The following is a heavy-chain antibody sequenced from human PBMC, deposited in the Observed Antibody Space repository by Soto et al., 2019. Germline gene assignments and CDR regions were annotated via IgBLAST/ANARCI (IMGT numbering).Heavy chain of an antibody. V-gene: IGHV1-18*01. CDR3: ARGPSLPYIVGALTFDF. CDR2: ISGYNGNT. J-gene: IGHJ4*02. CDR1: GYNIITYG. Sequence: QVHLEQSGPEVKRPGASVKVSCRASGYNIITYGISWVRQAPGQAHEWMGWISGYNGNTNYPPNFQGRVSVTIDIFTTTTSLDLRSLRSDDTAVYYCARGPSLPYIVGALTFDFWGQGTPVTVSS. D-gene: IGHD1-26*01.